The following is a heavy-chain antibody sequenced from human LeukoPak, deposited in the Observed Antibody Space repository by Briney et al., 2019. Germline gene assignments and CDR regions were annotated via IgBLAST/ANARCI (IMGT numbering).Heavy chain of an antibody. CDR1: GFTFESYT. V-gene: IGHV3-30-3*01. J-gene: IGHJ4*02. CDR3: AKGAIVATTADYFDY. Sequence: GGSLRLSCAASGFTFESYTIHWVRQAPGKGLEWVALVSYGGSNKYYIDSVKGRFTISRDNSKNTLYLQMNSLRPEDTAVYYCAKGAIVATTADYFDYWGQGTLVTVSS. D-gene: IGHD5-12*01. CDR2: VSYGGSNK.